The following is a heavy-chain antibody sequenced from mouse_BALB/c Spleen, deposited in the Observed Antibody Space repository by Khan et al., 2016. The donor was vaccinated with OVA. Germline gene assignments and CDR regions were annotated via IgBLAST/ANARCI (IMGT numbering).Heavy chain of an antibody. CDR3: ARHGGFNPYYAMDY. CDR1: GFAFSSYD. CDR2: INNGGTYT. J-gene: IGHJ4*01. Sequence: DVKLVESGGGLVKPGGSLKLSCAASGFAFSSYDMSWVRQPPEKRLEWVAIINNGGTYTNYPDSMQGRSPISSDNARNTLYLRVSSLRSEDTALDYCARHGGFNPYYAMDYWGQGTSVTVSS. V-gene: IGHV5-9*02.